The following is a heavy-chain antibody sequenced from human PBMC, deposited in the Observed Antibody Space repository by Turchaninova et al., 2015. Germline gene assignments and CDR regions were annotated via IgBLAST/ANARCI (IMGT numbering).Heavy chain of an antibody. CDR3: ARARWYGDGVDY. D-gene: IGHD4-17*01. V-gene: IGHV6-1*01. J-gene: IGHJ4*02. CDR1: GDSGTSNRSA. CDR2: TYYRSKWYN. Sequence: VPFPHAGPGLVSTSQPPSPTLAISGDSGTSNRSAWNWIRQPPSRGLEWLGRTYYRSKWYNDYAVSVKSRIPINPDTSKNQFSLQLNSVTPEDTAVYYCARARWYGDGVDYWGQGTLVTVSS.